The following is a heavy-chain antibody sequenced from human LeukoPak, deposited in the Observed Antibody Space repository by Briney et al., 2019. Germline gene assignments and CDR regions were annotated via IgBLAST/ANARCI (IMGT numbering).Heavy chain of an antibody. CDR2: IYYSGST. J-gene: IGHJ5*02. Sequence: PSETLPLTCTVSGGSISSSSYYWGWIRQPPGKGLEWIGSIYYSGSTYYNPSLKSRVTISVDTSKNQFSLKLSSVTAADTAVYYCARQSGFWSGYYTADARRWFDPWGQGTLVTVSS. CDR3: ARQSGFWSGYYTADARRWFDP. CDR1: GGSISSSSYY. D-gene: IGHD3-3*01. V-gene: IGHV4-39*01.